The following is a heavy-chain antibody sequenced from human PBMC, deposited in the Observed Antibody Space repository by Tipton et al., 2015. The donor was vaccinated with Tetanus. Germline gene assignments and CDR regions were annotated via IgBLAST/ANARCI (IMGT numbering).Heavy chain of an antibody. D-gene: IGHD1-26*01. J-gene: IGHJ4*02. V-gene: IGHV1-69*06. Sequence: QVQLVQSGAEVKKPGSSVRVSCKTSGGTFNSYAVSWVRQAPGQGLEWMGGIFPQFGTSNYAPKFQDRVTMTADTSTGTVYMDLSGLRYDDTAVYYCARDVGQKFSFDHWGLGTLVTVSS. CDR1: GGTFNSYA. CDR2: IFPQFGTS. CDR3: ARDVGQKFSFDH.